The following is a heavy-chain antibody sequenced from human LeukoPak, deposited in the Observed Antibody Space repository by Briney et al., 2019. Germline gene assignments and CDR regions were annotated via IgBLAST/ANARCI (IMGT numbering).Heavy chain of an antibody. J-gene: IGHJ5*02. D-gene: IGHD6-13*01. CDR1: GYTLTELS. CDR3: AQGIAAAGKDNWFDP. V-gene: IGHV1-24*01. CDR2: FDPEDGET. Sequence: ASVKVSCKVSGYTLTELSMHWVRQAPGKGLAWMGGFDPEDGETIYAQKFQGRVTMTEDTSTDTAYMELSSLRSEDTAVYYCAQGIAAAGKDNWFDPWGQGTLVTVSS.